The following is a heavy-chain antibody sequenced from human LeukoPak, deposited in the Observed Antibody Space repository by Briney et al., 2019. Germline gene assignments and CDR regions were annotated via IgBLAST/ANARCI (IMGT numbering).Heavy chain of an antibody. D-gene: IGHD3-10*01. CDR2: IIPIFGTA. CDR3: ASNFAGSGSLF. V-gene: IGHV1-69*05. CDR1: GGTFSGYA. J-gene: IGHJ4*02. Sequence: ASVKVSCKASGGTFSGYAISWVRQAPGQGLEWMGGIIPIFGTANYAQKFQGRVTITTDESTSTAYMELSSLRSEDTAVYYCASNFAGSGSLFWGQGTLVTVSS.